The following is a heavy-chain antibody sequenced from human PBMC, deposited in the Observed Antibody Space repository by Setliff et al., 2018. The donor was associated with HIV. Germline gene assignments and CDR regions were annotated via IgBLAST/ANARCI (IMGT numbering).Heavy chain of an antibody. CDR2: IGGHGSII. V-gene: IGHV3-48*03. D-gene: IGHD1-26*01. CDR3: ARDKWASGFNF. J-gene: IGHJ4*01. CDR1: GLIFSSYE. Sequence: GGSLRLSCAASGLIFSSYEMNWVRQAPGKGLEWISFIGGHGSIIHYADSVKGRFTISRDNAKNSVYLQMHSLRVEDTAVYFCARDKWASGFNFWGHGTLVTVSS.